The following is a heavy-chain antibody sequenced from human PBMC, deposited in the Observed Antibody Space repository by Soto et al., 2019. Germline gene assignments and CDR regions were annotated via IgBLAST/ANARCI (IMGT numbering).Heavy chain of an antibody. CDR2: IYSGGST. CDR3: ATAKLLLPWLFDY. CDR1: GFTFSSYG. Sequence: GGSLRLSCAASGFTFSSYGMHWVRQAPGKGLEWVSVIYSGGSTYYADSVKGRFIISRDDSKNTLFLQMNSLRAEDTAVYYCATAKLLLPWLFDYWGQGTLVTVSS. D-gene: IGHD2-15*01. V-gene: IGHV3-NL1*01. J-gene: IGHJ4*02.